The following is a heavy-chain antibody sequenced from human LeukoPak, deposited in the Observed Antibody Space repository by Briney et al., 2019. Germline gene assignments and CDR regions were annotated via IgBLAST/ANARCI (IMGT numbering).Heavy chain of an antibody. CDR2: IYSGGST. V-gene: IGHV3-66*01. CDR1: GFTFSSYS. D-gene: IGHD2-2*01. CDR3: ASYGMLVPDAFDI. J-gene: IGHJ3*02. Sequence: GGSLRLSCAASGFTFSSYSMNWVRQAPGKGLEWVSVIYSGGSTYYADSVKGRFTISRDNSKNTLYLQMNSLRAEDTAVYYCASYGMLVPDAFDIWGQGTMVTVSS.